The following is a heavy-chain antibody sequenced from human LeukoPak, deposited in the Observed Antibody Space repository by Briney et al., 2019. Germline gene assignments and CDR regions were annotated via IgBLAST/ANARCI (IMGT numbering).Heavy chain of an antibody. Sequence: ASVKVSCKASGYIFTNYYIHWVRQAPGRGPEWMGMINPSGGSTDCTQKFQGRLTMTRDTSTSTVYMELSGLRSEDTAVYYCVRSEITTAGNDAFDIWGQGTMVTVSS. CDR3: VRSEITTAGNDAFDI. CDR1: GYIFTNYY. CDR2: INPSGGST. V-gene: IGHV1-46*01. J-gene: IGHJ3*02. D-gene: IGHD6-13*01.